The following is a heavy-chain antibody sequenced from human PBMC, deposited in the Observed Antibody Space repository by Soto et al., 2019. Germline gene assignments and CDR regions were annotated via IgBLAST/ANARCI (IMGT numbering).Heavy chain of an antibody. J-gene: IGHJ4*02. CDR1: GGSIGSYY. CDR2: IYYSGST. V-gene: IGHV4-59*01. D-gene: IGHD2-8*02. CDR3: ARDKITGLFDY. Sequence: SETLSLTCTVSGGSIGSYYWSWLRQPPGKGLEWIGHIYYSGSTKYSPSLKSRVTISVDTSKNQFSLKLNSVTAADTAVYYCARDKITGLFDYWGQGTLVTVSS.